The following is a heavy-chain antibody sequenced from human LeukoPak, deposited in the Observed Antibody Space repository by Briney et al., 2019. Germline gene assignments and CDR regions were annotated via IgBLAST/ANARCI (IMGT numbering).Heavy chain of an antibody. CDR2: IYYSGST. J-gene: IGHJ4*02. CDR3: ARHSYCSGGSYLIPKFDY. V-gene: IGHV4-39*01. D-gene: IGHD2-15*01. CDR1: GGSISSSIYY. Sequence: SETLSLTCAVSGGSISSSIYYWGWLRQPPGKGLEWIGSIYYSGSTYYNPSLKSRVTISVDTSKNQLSLKLSSVTAADTAVYYCARHSYCSGGSYLIPKFDYWGQGTLVTVPS.